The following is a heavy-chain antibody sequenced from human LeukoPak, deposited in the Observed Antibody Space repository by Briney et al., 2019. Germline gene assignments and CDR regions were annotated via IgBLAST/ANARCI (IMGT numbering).Heavy chain of an antibody. D-gene: IGHD3-9*01. CDR1: GGSISSYY. CDR2: IYYSGST. CDR3: ARHGGDRLYLLFDY. V-gene: IGHV4-59*01. J-gene: IGHJ4*02. Sequence: PSETLSLTCTVSGGSISSYYWSWIRQPPGKGLEWIGYIYYSGSTNYNPSLKSRVTISVDTSKNQFSLKLSSVTAADTAVYYCARHGGDRLYLLFDYWGQGTLVTVSS.